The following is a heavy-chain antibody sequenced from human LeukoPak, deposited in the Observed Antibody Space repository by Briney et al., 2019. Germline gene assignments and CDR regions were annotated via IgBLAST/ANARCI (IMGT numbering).Heavy chain of an antibody. CDR1: GFTFDDYG. J-gene: IGHJ3*02. V-gene: IGHV3-23*01. D-gene: IGHD4-17*01. CDR3: AKTGNRYGDFIDAFDI. Sequence: GGSLRLSCAASGFTFDDYGMSWVRQAPGKGLEWVSAISGSGGSTYYADSVKGRFTISRDNSKNTLYLQMNSLRAEDTAVYYCAKTGNRYGDFIDAFDIWGQGTMVTVPS. CDR2: ISGSGGST.